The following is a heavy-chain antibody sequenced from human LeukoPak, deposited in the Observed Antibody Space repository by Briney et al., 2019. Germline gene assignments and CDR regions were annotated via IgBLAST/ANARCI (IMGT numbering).Heavy chain of an antibody. V-gene: IGHV3-30*03. J-gene: IGHJ6*03. CDR2: ISYDGSNK. Sequence: GGSLRLSCAASGFTFSTYGMHWVRQAPGKGLEWVAIISYDGSNKYYADSVKGRFTISRDNAKNTLYLQMNSLRAEDTAVYYCARDHRGSGSRYYYYYMDVWGKGTTVTISS. D-gene: IGHD3-10*01. CDR3: ARDHRGSGSRYYYYYMDV. CDR1: GFTFSTYG.